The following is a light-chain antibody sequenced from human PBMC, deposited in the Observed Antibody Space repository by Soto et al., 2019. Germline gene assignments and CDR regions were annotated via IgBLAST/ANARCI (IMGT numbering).Light chain of an antibody. J-gene: IGKJ4*01. CDR3: QQYHSAPFT. V-gene: IGKV4-1*01. CDR1: QGVLYSSNNKNY. Sequence: IVMTQSPDSLAVSLGERATINCKSSQGVLYSSNNKNYLAWYQQKPGQPPKLLIYWASTRESGVPDRFSGSGSGTDFTLTISSLQAEDVAVYYCQQYHSAPFTFGGGTKVDIK. CDR2: WAS.